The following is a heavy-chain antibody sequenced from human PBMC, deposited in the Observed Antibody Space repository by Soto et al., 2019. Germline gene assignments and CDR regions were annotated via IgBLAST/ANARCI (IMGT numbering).Heavy chain of an antibody. Sequence: ESVGGVVQPGRSLRLSCAASGFTCSSYGMHWVRQAPGKGLEWVAVISYDGSNKYYADSVKGRFTISRDNSKNTLYLQMNSLRAEDTAVYYCAKDLVVAAIGGYYYYGMDVWGQGTTVTVSS. V-gene: IGHV3-30*18. CDR3: AKDLVVAAIGGYYYYGMDV. D-gene: IGHD2-15*01. J-gene: IGHJ6*02. CDR2: ISYDGSNK. CDR1: GFTCSSYG.